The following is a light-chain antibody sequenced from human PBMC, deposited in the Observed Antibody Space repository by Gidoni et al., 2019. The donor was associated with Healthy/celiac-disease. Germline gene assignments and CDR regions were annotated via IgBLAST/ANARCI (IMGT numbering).Light chain of an antibody. CDR1: QSISTY. CDR3: QQGHSTPYT. J-gene: IGKJ2*01. Sequence: DIHMTQPPSSLSASVGDGVTITCRASQSISTYLNWYQQKPGRAPNLLIYAASSLQGGVPPRFSASGSRTDFTLTISSLQPEDSATYYCQQGHSTPYTFGQGTKLEI. CDR2: AAS. V-gene: IGKV1-39*01.